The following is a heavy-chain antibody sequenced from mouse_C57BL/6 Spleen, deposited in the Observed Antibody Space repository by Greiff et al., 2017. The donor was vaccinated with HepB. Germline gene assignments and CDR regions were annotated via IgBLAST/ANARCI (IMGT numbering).Heavy chain of an antibody. CDR2: INPSNGGT. Sequence: QVKLQQPGTELVKPGASVKLSCKASGYTFTSYWMHWVKQRPGQGLEWIGNINPSNGGTNYNEKFKSKATLTIDKSSSTANMQLSSLTSEDTAVYYSSRSGYGPYCFDYWGQGTTLTVSS. D-gene: IGHD1-1*02. CDR3: SRSGYGPYCFDY. J-gene: IGHJ2*01. CDR1: GYTFTSYW. V-gene: IGHV1-53*01.